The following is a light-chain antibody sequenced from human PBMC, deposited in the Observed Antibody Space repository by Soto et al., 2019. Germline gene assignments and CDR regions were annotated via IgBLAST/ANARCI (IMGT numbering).Light chain of an antibody. CDR1: SSNIGSNY. Sequence: QSALTQPPSASGTPGQRVTISCSGSSSNIGSNYVFWYQQLPGTAPKLLIHRNYQRPSGVSDRFSGSKSGTSASLAISGLRSEDEADYYCAAWDDSLSGRVFGGGTKLTVL. CDR2: RNY. CDR3: AAWDDSLSGRV. J-gene: IGLJ3*02. V-gene: IGLV1-47*01.